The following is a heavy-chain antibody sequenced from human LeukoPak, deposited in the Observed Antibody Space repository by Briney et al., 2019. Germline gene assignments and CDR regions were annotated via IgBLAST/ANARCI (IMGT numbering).Heavy chain of an antibody. CDR1: GGSISSYY. V-gene: IGHV4-4*07. D-gene: IGHD3-22*01. Sequence: SETLSLTCTVSGGSISSYYWSWIRQPPGKGLEWIGRIYTSGSTNYNPSLKSRVTMSVDTSKNQFSLKLSSVTAADTAVYYCARGRYYYDSSGYNQFDYWGQGTLVTVSS. CDR2: IYTSGST. CDR3: ARGRYYYDSSGYNQFDY. J-gene: IGHJ4*02.